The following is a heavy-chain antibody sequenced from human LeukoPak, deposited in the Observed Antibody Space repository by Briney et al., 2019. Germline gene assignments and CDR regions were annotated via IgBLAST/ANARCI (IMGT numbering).Heavy chain of an antibody. Sequence: GGSLRLSCAASGFTFSSYGMHWVRQAPGKGLEWVAVISYDGSNKYYADSVKGRFTISRDNSKNTLYLQMNSLRAEDTAVYYCAREAYYYDSSGYYLPDYWGQGTLVTVSS. CDR3: AREAYYYDSSGYYLPDY. D-gene: IGHD3-22*01. V-gene: IGHV3-30*03. CDR2: ISYDGSNK. CDR1: GFTFSSYG. J-gene: IGHJ4*02.